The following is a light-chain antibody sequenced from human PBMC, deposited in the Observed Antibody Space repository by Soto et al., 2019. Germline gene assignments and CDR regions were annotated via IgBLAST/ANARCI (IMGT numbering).Light chain of an antibody. V-gene: IGKV3-15*01. CDR3: QQYNSYWT. Sequence: EVVMTQSPDTVSVSPGERATLSCRASKSVGSNLAWYQQKLGQAPRLLIYGASTRATGIPARFSGSGSGTEFTLTISSLQPDDFATYYCQQYNSYWTFGQGTKVDIK. CDR1: KSVGSN. J-gene: IGKJ1*01. CDR2: GAS.